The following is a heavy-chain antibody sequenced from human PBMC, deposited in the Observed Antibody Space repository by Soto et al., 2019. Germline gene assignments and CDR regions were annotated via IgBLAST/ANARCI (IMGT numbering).Heavy chain of an antibody. CDR1: GYTFTGYY. D-gene: IGHD3-9*01. CDR3: ARDTTGYDILTGYYYYYYGMDV. V-gene: IGHV1-2*02. CDR2: INPNSGGT. J-gene: IGHJ6*02. Sequence: ASVKVSCKASGYTFTGYYMHWVRQAPGQGLEWMGWINPNSGGTNYAQKFQGRVTMTRDTSISTACMELSRLRSDDTAVYYCARDTTGYDILTGYYYYYYGMDVWGQGTTVTVSS.